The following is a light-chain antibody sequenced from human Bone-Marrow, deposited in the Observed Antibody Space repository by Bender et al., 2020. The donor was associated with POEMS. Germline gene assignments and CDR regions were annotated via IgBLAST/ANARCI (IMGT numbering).Light chain of an antibody. CDR3: SSYTSDTITAL. J-gene: IGLJ2*01. Sequence: QSVLTQPPSVSGAPGQRVTISCTGSSSNTGSGYDINWYQHLPGTAPKLLIYGYNNRPSGVPDRFSGSKSGTSASLAITGLQAEDEGDYYCSSYTSDTITALFGGGTKLTVL. CDR1: SSNTGSGYD. CDR2: GYN. V-gene: IGLV1-40*01.